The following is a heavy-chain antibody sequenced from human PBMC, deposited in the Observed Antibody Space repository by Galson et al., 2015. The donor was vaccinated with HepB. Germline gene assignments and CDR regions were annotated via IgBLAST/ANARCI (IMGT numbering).Heavy chain of an antibody. CDR1: GGTFSSYA. CDR3: ASGVAATIDYYMDV. D-gene: IGHD2-15*01. J-gene: IGHJ6*03. Sequence: SVKVSCKASGGTFSSYAISWVRQAPGQGLEWMGGIIPVLGIANYAQKFQGRVTITADKPTSTAYMELSSLRSEDTAVYYCASGVAATIDYYMDVWGKGTTVTVSS. CDR2: IIPVLGIA. V-gene: IGHV1-69*10.